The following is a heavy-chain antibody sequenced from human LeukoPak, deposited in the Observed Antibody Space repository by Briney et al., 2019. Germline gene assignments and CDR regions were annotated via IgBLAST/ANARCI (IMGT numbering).Heavy chain of an antibody. D-gene: IGHD3-22*01. CDR3: ARAYDSSGYYFYY. Sequence: GESLKISCKGSGYSITSYWIGWVRQMPGKGLEWMGIIYPGDSDTRYSPSFQGQVTISADKSISTAYLQWSSLKASDTAMYYCARAYDSSGYYFYYWGQGTLVTVSS. CDR2: IYPGDSDT. CDR1: GYSITSYW. V-gene: IGHV5-51*01. J-gene: IGHJ4*02.